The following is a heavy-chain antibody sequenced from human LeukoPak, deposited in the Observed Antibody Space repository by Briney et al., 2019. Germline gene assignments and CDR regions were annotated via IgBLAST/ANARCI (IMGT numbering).Heavy chain of an antibody. CDR1: GGSISSYY. D-gene: IGHD3-22*01. CDR3: ARRSDYYDSSGYYVGYFDY. Sequence: PSETLSLTCTVSGGSISSYYWSWIRQPPGKGLEWIGYIYYSGSTNYNPSLKSRVTISVDTSKNQFSLKLGSVTAADTAVYYCARRSDYYDSSGYYVGYFDYWGQGTLVTVSS. J-gene: IGHJ4*02. CDR2: IYYSGST. V-gene: IGHV4-59*08.